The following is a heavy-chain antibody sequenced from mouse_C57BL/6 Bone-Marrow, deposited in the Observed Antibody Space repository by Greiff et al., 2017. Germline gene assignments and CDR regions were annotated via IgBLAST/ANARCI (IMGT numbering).Heavy chain of an antibody. Sequence: QVQLQQSGAELARPGDSVKLSCTASGYTFTSYGISWVKQRTGQGLEWIGEIYPRSGNTYYNEKFKGKATLTADKSSSTAYMELRSLTSEDSAVYFCARGIYYDYDAGFAYWGQGTLVTVSA. CDR1: GYTFTSYG. CDR3: ARGIYYDYDAGFAY. D-gene: IGHD2-4*01. CDR2: IYPRSGNT. J-gene: IGHJ3*01. V-gene: IGHV1-81*01.